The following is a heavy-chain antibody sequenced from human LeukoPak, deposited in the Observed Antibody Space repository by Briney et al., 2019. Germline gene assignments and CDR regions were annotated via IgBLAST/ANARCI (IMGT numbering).Heavy chain of an antibody. J-gene: IGHJ4*02. Sequence: SVKVSCKASGGTFSSYAISWVRQAPGQGLEWMGGIIPIFGTANYAQKFQGRVTITTDESTSTAYMELSSLRSEDTAVYYSARIYDSSGYSHFDYWGQGTLVTVSS. CDR2: IIPIFGTA. V-gene: IGHV1-69*05. D-gene: IGHD3-22*01. CDR3: ARIYDSSGYSHFDY. CDR1: GGTFSSYA.